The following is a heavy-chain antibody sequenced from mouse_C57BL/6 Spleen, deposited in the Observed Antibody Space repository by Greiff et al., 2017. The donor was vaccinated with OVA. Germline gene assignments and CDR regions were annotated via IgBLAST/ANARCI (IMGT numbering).Heavy chain of an antibody. CDR1: GFTFSDYG. CDR2: ISSGSSTI. CDR3: ARGTTDYFDY. V-gene: IGHV5-17*01. Sequence: EVKLMESGGGLVKPGGSLKLSCAASGFTFSDYGMHWVRQAPEKGLEWVAYISSGSSTIYYADTVKGRFTISRDNAKNTLFLQMTSLRSEDTAMYYCARGTTDYFDYWGQGTTLTVSS. D-gene: IGHD1-1*01. J-gene: IGHJ2*01.